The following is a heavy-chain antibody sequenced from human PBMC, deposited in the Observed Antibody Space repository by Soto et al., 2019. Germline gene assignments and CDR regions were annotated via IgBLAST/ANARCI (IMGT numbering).Heavy chain of an antibody. CDR3: AREETYYYDSSGYTPNDAFDI. Sequence: SETLSLTCTVSGGSVSSGSYYWSWIRQPPGKGLEWIGYIYYSGSTNYNPSLKSRATISVDTSKNQFSLKLSSVTAADTAVYYCAREETYYYDSSGYTPNDAFDIWGQGTMVTVSS. CDR1: GGSVSSGSYY. V-gene: IGHV4-61*01. J-gene: IGHJ3*02. D-gene: IGHD3-22*01. CDR2: IYYSGST.